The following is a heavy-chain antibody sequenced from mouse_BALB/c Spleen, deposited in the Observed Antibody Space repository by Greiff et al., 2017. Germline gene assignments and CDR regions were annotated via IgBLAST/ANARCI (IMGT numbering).Heavy chain of an antibody. D-gene: IGHD1-2*01. J-gene: IGHJ3*01. V-gene: IGHV5-6-3*01. CDR1: GFTFSSYG. Sequence: EVKLVESGGGLVQPGGSLKLSCAASGFTFSSYGMSWVRQTPDKRLELVATINSNGGSTYYPDSVKGRFTISRDNAKNTLYLQMSSLKSEDTAMYYCARDRGITTAMFAYWGQGTLVTVSA. CDR2: INSNGGST. CDR3: ARDRGITTAMFAY.